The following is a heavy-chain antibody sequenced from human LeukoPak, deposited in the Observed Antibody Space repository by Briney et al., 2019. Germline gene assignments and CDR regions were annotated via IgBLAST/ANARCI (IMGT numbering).Heavy chain of an antibody. D-gene: IGHD4-17*01. CDR2: IWYDGSDK. Sequence: GGSLRLSCAASGFTFGFHGMHWVRQAPGRGLEWVAVIWYDGSDKYYADSVKGRFTISRDNSKSTLYLQMNSLRAEDRAVYYCAKERTVTTGTYDAFDIWGQGTMVTVSS. CDR1: GFTFGFHG. J-gene: IGHJ3*02. CDR3: AKERTVTTGTYDAFDI. V-gene: IGHV3-33*06.